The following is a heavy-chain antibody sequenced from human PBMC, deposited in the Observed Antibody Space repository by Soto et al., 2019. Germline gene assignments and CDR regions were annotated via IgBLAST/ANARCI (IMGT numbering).Heavy chain of an antibody. D-gene: IGHD3-9*01. CDR1: GGSISSGDYY. CDR2: IYYSGST. V-gene: IGHV4-30-4*01. CDR3: ASDIPTRTSLLRYFAPA. J-gene: IGHJ5*02. Sequence: SETLSLTCTVSGGSISSGDYYWSWIRQPPGKGLEWIGSIYYSGSTYYNPSLKSRVTISVDTSKNQFSLKLSSVTAADTAVYYCASDIPTRTSLLRYFAPAWGQGTLVTVSS.